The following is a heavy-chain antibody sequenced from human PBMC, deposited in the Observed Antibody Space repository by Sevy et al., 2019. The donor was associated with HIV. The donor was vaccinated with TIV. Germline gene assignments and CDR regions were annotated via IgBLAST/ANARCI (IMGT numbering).Heavy chain of an antibody. CDR1: GFTFSTYW. CDR2: VNSDGSST. V-gene: IGHV3-74*01. J-gene: IGHJ6*02. Sequence: VGSLRLSCAASGFTFSTYWMHWARQAPGKGLVWVSRVNSDGSSTIYADSVKGRFTISRDNAKNTLYLQMNSLRAEDTAVYYCARTASMDYFFYYAMDVWGQGTTVTVSS. CDR3: ARTASMDYFFYYAMDV.